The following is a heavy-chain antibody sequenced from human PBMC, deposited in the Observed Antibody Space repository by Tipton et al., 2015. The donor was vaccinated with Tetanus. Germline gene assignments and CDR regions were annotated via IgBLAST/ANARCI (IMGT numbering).Heavy chain of an antibody. CDR2: IKQDGSEK. CDR3: ARGALLWFGEPGAFDY. CDR1: GFTFSSYW. V-gene: IGHV3-7*01. Sequence: SLRLSCAASGFTFSSYWMSWVRQAPGKGLEWVANIKQDGSEKYYVDSVKGRFTISRDNAKNSLYLQMNSLRAEDTAVYYCARGALLWFGEPGAFDYWGQGTLVTVSS. D-gene: IGHD3-10*01. J-gene: IGHJ4*02.